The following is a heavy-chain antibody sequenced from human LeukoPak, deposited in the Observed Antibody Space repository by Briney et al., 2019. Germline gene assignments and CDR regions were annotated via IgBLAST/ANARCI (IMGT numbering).Heavy chain of an antibody. V-gene: IGHV1-69*06. D-gene: IGHD3-22*01. CDR2: IIPIFGTA. Sequence: SVTVSCKASGGTFSSYAISWARQAPGQGLEWMGGIIPIFGTANYAQKFQGRVTITADKSTSTAYMELSSLRSEDTAVYYCARDWSPYYYDSSGYYHDAFDIWGQGTMVTVSS. CDR1: GGTFSSYA. J-gene: IGHJ3*02. CDR3: ARDWSPYYYDSSGYYHDAFDI.